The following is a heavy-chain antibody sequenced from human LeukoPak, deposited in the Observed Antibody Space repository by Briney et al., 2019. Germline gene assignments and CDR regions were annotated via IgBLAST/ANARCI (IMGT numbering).Heavy chain of an antibody. CDR2: ISAYNGNT. J-gene: IGHJ4*02. CDR3: ARDPRMYYDFWSGYFFDY. Sequence: GASVKVSCKASGYTFTSYGISWVRQAPGQGLEWMGWISAYNGNTNYAQKLQGRVTMTTDTSTSTAYMELRSLRSDDTAVYYCARDPRMYYDFWSGYFFDYWGQGTLVTVSS. D-gene: IGHD3-3*01. V-gene: IGHV1-18*01. CDR1: GYTFTSYG.